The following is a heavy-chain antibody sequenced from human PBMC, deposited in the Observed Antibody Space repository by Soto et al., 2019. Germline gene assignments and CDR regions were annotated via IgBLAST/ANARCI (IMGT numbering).Heavy chain of an antibody. V-gene: IGHV5-51*01. J-gene: IGHJ6*02. CDR3: ARLLGVEYGMDV. D-gene: IGHD3-10*01. CDR2: SYPGDSDT. Sequence: GESLKMSFKGSLYSFMSYRIGWVRQMPGEGLEWMRISYPGDSDTRYSPSLQGQVTISADKSISTAYLQWSSLKAADNAMYYCARLLGVEYGMDVWGQGTTVTVSS. CDR1: LYSFMSYR.